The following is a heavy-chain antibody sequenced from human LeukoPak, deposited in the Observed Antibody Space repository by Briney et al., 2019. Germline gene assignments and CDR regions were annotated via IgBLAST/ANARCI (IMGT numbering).Heavy chain of an antibody. Sequence: PGGSLRLSCSGSGFTFSSYAMHWVRQAPGKGLEYVSAISRNGGSTYYADSVKGRFTISRDNSKNTLYLQMSSLRAEDTAVYYCVKVPRGAGGWYYFDYWGQGTLVTVSS. V-gene: IGHV3-64D*09. CDR3: VKVPRGAGGWYYFDY. CDR1: GFTFSSYA. J-gene: IGHJ4*02. CDR2: ISRNGGST. D-gene: IGHD3-10*01.